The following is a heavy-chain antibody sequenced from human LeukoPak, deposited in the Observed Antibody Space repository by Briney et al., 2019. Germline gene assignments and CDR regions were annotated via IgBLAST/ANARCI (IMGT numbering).Heavy chain of an antibody. CDR3: ARSCSGGSCYLFGMDV. J-gene: IGHJ6*02. Sequence: SETLSLTCTVSGGSISSYYWSWIRQPPGKGLEWIGYISYSGSTNYNPSLKSRVTMSVDTSKNQFSLKLSSVTAADTAVYYCARSCSGGSCYLFGMDVWGQGTTVTVSS. V-gene: IGHV4-59*01. CDR1: GGSISSYY. CDR2: ISYSGST. D-gene: IGHD2-15*01.